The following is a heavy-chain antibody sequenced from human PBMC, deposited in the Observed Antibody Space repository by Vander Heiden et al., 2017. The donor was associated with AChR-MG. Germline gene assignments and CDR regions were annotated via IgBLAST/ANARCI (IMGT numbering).Heavy chain of an antibody. Sequence: QVQLVQSGAEVKKPGSSVKVSCKASGGTFSSYAISWVRQAPGQGREWMGGIIPIFGTANYAQKVQGRVTITADKSTSTAYMELSSLRSEDTAVYYCAFRPGGYDSSGYYYRNWGQGTLVTVSS. CDR1: GGTFSSYA. CDR3: AFRPGGYDSSGYYYRN. D-gene: IGHD3-22*01. V-gene: IGHV1-69*06. J-gene: IGHJ4*02. CDR2: IIPIFGTA.